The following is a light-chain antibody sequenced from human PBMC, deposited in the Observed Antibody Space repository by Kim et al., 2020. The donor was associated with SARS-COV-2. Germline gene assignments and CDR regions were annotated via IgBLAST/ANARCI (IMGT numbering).Light chain of an antibody. CDR2: GAS. Sequence: VSPGERATLSGRASQCVSSHIAWYQQKPGRSPRLLIYGASTRATGIPARFSGGGSGTEFTLTISSLQSDDFAVYYCQQYNNWWTFGQGTKVDIK. CDR1: QCVSSH. CDR3: QQYNNWWT. V-gene: IGKV3-15*01. J-gene: IGKJ1*01.